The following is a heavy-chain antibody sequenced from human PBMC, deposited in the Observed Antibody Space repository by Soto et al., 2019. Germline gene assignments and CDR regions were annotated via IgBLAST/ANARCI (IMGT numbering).Heavy chain of an antibody. Sequence: SETLSLTCTVSGGSISSYYWSWIRQPPGKGLEWIGYIYYSGSTNYNPSLKSRVTISVDTSKNQFSLKLSSVTAADTAVYYCARAPITGTWYYFDYWGQGTLVTVSS. V-gene: IGHV4-59*01. J-gene: IGHJ4*02. D-gene: IGHD1-20*01. CDR1: GGSISSYY. CDR3: ARAPITGTWYYFDY. CDR2: IYYSGST.